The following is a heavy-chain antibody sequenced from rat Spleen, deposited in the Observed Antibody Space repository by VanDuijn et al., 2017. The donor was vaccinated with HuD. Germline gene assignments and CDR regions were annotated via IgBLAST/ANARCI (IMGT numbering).Heavy chain of an antibody. CDR1: GSSITNSYK. Sequence: EVQLQESGPGLVKPSQSLSLTCSVTGSSITNSYKWNWIRRFPQNKLEWMGYINSAGTTNYNPSLKSRISISRETSKNQFFLQVTSVTTDDTGTYYCARWVIYNTPFDYWGRGVMVTVSS. J-gene: IGHJ2*01. V-gene: IGHV3-3*01. D-gene: IGHD4-1*01. CDR2: INSAGTT. CDR3: ARWVIYNTPFDY.